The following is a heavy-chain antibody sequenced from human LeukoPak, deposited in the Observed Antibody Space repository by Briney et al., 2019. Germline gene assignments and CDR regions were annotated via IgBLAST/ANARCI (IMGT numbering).Heavy chain of an antibody. Sequence: GGSLRLSCAASGFTFSSYGMHWVRQASGKGLEWVAFIRYDGSNKYYADSVKGRFTISRDNSKNTLYLQMNSLRAEDTAVYYCAKDYYYYYYYMDVWGKGTTVTVSS. CDR2: IRYDGSNK. J-gene: IGHJ6*03. CDR1: GFTFSSYG. CDR3: AKDYYYYYYYMDV. V-gene: IGHV3-30*02.